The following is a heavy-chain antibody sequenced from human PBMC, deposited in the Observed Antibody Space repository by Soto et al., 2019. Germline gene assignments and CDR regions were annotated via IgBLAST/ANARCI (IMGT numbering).Heavy chain of an antibody. V-gene: IGHV1-69*01. CDR2: IIPYYNTL. CDR1: EGTFNSSA. CDR3: PRRASRWYTYAFDS. J-gene: IGHJ4*02. D-gene: IGHD6-13*01. Sequence: QAQVVQSGAEVRKPGSSVKLSCKASEGTFNSSAIAWVRQAPGQGLEWMGGIIPYYNTLNYAQKFQDRVTITADDSTNTVYRRLSTLRSDDKAVYFWPRRASRWYTYAFDSWAQGTLVTVSS.